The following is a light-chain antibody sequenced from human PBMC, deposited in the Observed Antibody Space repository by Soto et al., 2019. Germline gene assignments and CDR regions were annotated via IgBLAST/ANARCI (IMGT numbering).Light chain of an antibody. Sequence: DIQMTQSPSSLSASVGDRVTITCRASQSIVTYLNWYLQKPGKAPKLLIYAASNLQSGVPSRFSGSGSGTDFTLTINGLQPDDFAIYYCQQYISYRAFGQGTKVDIK. J-gene: IGKJ1*01. V-gene: IGKV1-39*01. CDR3: QQYISYRA. CDR1: QSIVTY. CDR2: AAS.